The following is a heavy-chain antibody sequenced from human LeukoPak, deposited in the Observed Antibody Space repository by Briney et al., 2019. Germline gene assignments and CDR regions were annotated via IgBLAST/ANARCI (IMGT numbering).Heavy chain of an antibody. J-gene: IGHJ4*02. CDR2: ISSSSSTI. D-gene: IGHD3-22*01. V-gene: IGHV3-48*04. Sequence: GGSLRLSCAASGFTFSSYSMNWVRQAPGKGLEWVSYISSSSSTIYYADSVKGRFTISRDNAKNSLYLQMNSLRAEDTAVYYCAMSHRYYYDSSGYPFFWGQGTLVTVSS. CDR1: GFTFSSYS. CDR3: AMSHRYYYDSSGYPFF.